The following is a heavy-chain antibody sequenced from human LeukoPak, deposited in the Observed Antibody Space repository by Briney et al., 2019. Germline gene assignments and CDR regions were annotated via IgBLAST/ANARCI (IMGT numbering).Heavy chain of an antibody. D-gene: IGHD5-18*01. V-gene: IGHV4-4*07. CDR2: IYTSGST. Sequence: PSETLSLTCTVSGGSISSYYWSWIRQLAGKGLEWIGRIYTSGSTNYNPSLKSRVTMSVDTSKNQFSLKLSSVTAADTAVYYCARALPHRRLMDTTMEQHWFDPWGQGTLVTVSS. CDR3: ARALPHRRLMDTTMEQHWFDP. CDR1: GGSISSYY. J-gene: IGHJ5*02.